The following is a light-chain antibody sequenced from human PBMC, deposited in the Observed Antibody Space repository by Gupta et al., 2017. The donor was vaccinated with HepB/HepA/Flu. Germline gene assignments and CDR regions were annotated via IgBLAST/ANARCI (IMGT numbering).Light chain of an antibody. CDR3: SSYTSSSTL. J-gene: IGLJ2*01. CDR2: DVS. V-gene: IGLV2-14*01. Sequence: QSALTQPGSVSGSPGPSITVSCTGTSSDVGGYNDVSWYQEQRGKAPKLMIYDVSNRPSGVSNRFAASKSGNTASLTISGRQAEDEADDYCSSYTSSSTLFGGGTKLTVL. CDR1: SSDVGGYND.